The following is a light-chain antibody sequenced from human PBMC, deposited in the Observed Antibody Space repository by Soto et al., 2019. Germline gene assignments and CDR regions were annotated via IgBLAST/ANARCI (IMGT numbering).Light chain of an antibody. CDR2: GVS. V-gene: IGLV2-14*01. CDR3: TSYTSISLYV. Sequence: QSVLTQPASVSGPPGQSITISCTGTSSDVGGYNYVSWYQQHPGKAPKLMIYGVSNRPSGVSNRFSGSKSGNTASLTISGLQAVDEADYYCTSYTSISLYVFGTGTKVTVL. J-gene: IGLJ1*01. CDR1: SSDVGGYNY.